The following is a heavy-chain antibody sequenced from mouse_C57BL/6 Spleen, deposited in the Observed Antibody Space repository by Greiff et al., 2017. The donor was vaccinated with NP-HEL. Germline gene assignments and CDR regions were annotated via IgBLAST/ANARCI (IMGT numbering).Heavy chain of an antibody. CDR3: ARRGTVVADWYFDV. V-gene: IGHV5-6*01. CDR2: ISSGGSYT. D-gene: IGHD1-1*01. CDR1: GFTFSSYG. Sequence: EVQLQQSGGDLVKPGGSLKLSCAASGFTFSSYGMSWVRQTPDKRLEWVATISSGGSYTYYPDSVKGRFTISRDNAKNTLYLQMSSLKSEDTAMYYCARRGTVVADWYFDVWGTGTTVTVSS. J-gene: IGHJ1*03.